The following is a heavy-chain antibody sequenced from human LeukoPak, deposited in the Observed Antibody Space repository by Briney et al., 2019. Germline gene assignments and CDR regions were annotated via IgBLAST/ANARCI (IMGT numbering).Heavy chain of an antibody. V-gene: IGHV3-48*03. D-gene: IGHD6-19*01. CDR3: AREIVSAVAGNFDY. J-gene: IGHJ4*02. Sequence: GGSLRLSSAAPGFTFSTYEMNWVRQAPGKGLEWVSYIASSDRTRTYADSVKGRFTISRDNAKNSLYLEMNSLRAEDTALYYCAREIVSAVAGNFDYWGQGTLVTVSS. CDR2: IASSDRTR. CDR1: GFTFSTYE.